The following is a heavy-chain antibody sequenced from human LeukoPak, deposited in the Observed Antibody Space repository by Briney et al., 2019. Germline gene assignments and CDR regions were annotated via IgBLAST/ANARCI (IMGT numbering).Heavy chain of an antibody. Sequence: ASVKDSCKASGYTFTSYYMHWVRQAPGQGLEWMGIINPSGGSTSYAQKFQGRVTMTRETSTNTVYMELSSLRSEDTAVYYCARADGWLQYPTLGYWGQGTLVTVSS. CDR2: INPSGGST. J-gene: IGHJ4*02. D-gene: IGHD5-24*01. CDR1: GYTFTSYY. V-gene: IGHV1-46*01. CDR3: ARADGWLQYPTLGY.